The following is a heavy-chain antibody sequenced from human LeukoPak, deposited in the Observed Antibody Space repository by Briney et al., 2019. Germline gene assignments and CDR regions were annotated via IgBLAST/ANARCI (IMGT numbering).Heavy chain of an antibody. CDR2: ISGSGGST. J-gene: IGHJ4*02. V-gene: IGHV3-23*01. Sequence: GGSLRLSCAASGFTFSSYAMSWVRQAPGKGLEWVSAISGSGGSTYYADSVKGRFTISRDNSRNTLYLQMNSLRAEDTAVYYCAKDDRWLQFCCWGQGTLVTVSA. CDR1: GFTFSSYA. D-gene: IGHD5-24*01. CDR3: AKDDRWLQFCC.